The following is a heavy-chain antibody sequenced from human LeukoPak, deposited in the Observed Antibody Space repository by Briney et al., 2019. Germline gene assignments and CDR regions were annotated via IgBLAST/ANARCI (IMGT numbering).Heavy chain of an antibody. D-gene: IGHD3-10*01. J-gene: IGHJ4*02. CDR3: ARSHIVGFGEMIDY. V-gene: IGHV3-7*01. CDR2: IKQDGSEK. CDR1: GFTFSSYW. Sequence: GGSLRLSCAASGFTFSSYWMSWVRQAPGKGLEWVANIKQDGSEKYYVDSVKGRFTISRDNAKNSLYLQMNSLRAEDTAVYYCARSHIVGFGEMIDYWGQGTLVTVSS.